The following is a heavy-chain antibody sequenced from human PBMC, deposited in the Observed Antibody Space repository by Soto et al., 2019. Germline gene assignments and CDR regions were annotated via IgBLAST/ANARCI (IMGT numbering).Heavy chain of an antibody. J-gene: IGHJ3*02. CDR2: ITASADTT. D-gene: IGHD2-2*01. Sequence: AGSLRLSCAASAFTFRRYAMSWVRQAPGKGLEWVSAITASADTTYYADSVKGRFTISRDNSKNTLYLRMNSLRAEDTAVYYCAKVRPLRDCTSTSCLGAFDIWGQGTMVTVSS. CDR1: AFTFRRYA. CDR3: AKVRPLRDCTSTSCLGAFDI. V-gene: IGHV3-23*01.